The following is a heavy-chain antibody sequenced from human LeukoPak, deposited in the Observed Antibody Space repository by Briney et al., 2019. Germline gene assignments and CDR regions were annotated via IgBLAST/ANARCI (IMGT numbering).Heavy chain of an antibody. CDR2: IDPSDSYT. Sequence: GESLKISCKGSGYSFTSYWISWVRQMPGKGLEWMGRIDPSDSYTNYSPSFQGHVTISADKSISTAYLQWSSLKASDTAMYYCARQAELLWFGELLPLGYWGQGTLLTVSS. CDR1: GYSFTSYW. D-gene: IGHD3-10*01. CDR3: ARQAELLWFGELLPLGY. V-gene: IGHV5-10-1*01. J-gene: IGHJ4*02.